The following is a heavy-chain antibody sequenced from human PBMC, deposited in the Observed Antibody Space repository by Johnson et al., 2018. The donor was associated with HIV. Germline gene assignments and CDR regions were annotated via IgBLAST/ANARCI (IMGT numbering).Heavy chain of an antibody. D-gene: IGHD2-15*01. J-gene: IGHJ3*02. Sequence: VQLVESGGGLVQPGGSLRLSCAASGFTFSNSWMHWVRQATGKGPVWVSGTYDNGNIINYADSVKGRFTISRDNAKNTLYLHMNSLRAEDTAVYYCAREAYCSGGSCYDAFDIWGQGTMVTVSS. CDR3: AREAYCSGGSCYDAFDI. V-gene: IGHV3-74*01. CDR2: TYDNGNII. CDR1: GFTFSNSW.